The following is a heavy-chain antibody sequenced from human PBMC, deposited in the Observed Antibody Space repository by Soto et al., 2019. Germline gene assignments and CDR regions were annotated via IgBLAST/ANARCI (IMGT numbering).Heavy chain of an antibody. CDR3: ARLKEAFDI. V-gene: IGHV4-59*08. CDR2: IYYSGGT. J-gene: IGHJ3*02. CDR1: GGSISSYY. Sequence: QVQLQESGPGLVKPSETLSLTCTVSGGSISSYYWSWIRQPPGKGLEWLGYIYYSGGTNYNPSLKSRVPISVDTSKNQFSLKRSSVTAADTAVYYCARLKEAFDIWGQGTMVTVSS.